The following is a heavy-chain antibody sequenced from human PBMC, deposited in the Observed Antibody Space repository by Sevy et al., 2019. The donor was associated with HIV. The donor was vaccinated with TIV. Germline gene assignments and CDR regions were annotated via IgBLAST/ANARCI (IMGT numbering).Heavy chain of an antibody. V-gene: IGHV3-23*01. Sequence: GGSLRLSCAASGFTFSGYAMSWVRQAPRKGLEWVSVIGSDGENIYYADSVKGRFTISRDNSKNTVYLQMHSLRADDTAVYYCAPPWGVAALVDYWGQGTQVTVSS. CDR1: GFTFSGYA. CDR2: IGSDGENI. CDR3: APPWGVAALVDY. J-gene: IGHJ4*02. D-gene: IGHD2-15*01.